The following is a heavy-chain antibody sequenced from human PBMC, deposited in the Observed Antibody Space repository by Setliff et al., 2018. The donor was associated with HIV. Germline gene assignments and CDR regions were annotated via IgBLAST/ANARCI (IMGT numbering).Heavy chain of an antibody. CDR3: ARMSGFLYLDV. CDR1: GGSIRSGAYY. J-gene: IGHJ6*03. Sequence: TSETLSLTCTVSGGSIRSGAYYWNWIRQSAGKGLEWIGHFYGTASTNYSPSLKSRLTISVDTWENEVSLKLSSVTAADTAVYYCARMSGFLYLDVWGNGTTVTVSS. V-gene: IGHV4-61*09. CDR2: FYGTAST. D-gene: IGHD3-3*01.